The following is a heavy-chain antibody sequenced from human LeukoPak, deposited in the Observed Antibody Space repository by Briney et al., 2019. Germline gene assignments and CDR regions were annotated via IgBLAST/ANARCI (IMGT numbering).Heavy chain of an antibody. CDR3: ARHWMAVAPYWYFDL. J-gene: IGHJ2*01. Sequence: SETLSLTCTVSGGSISGFYWSWIRQPPGKGLEWIGYTYYSGSTNYNPSLKSRVTIAIDTSKNQFSLKLSSVTAADTAVYYCARHWMAVAPYWYFDLWGRGTLVTVSS. CDR2: TYYSGST. CDR1: GGSISGFY. V-gene: IGHV4-59*08. D-gene: IGHD6-19*01.